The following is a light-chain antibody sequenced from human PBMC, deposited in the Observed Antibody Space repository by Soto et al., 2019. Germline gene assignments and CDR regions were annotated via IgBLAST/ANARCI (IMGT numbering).Light chain of an antibody. CDR1: QSVLYSSNNKNY. CDR2: WAS. J-gene: IGKJ1*01. V-gene: IGKV4-1*01. Sequence: DIVMTQSPDSLAVSLGERATINCKSSQSVLYSSNNKNYLAWYQQKPGQPPKLLIYWASTRESGVPDRFSGRGSGTEFTPTISSLQAEDVAVYYCQQYYSTPWTFGQGTKVEIK. CDR3: QQYYSTPWT.